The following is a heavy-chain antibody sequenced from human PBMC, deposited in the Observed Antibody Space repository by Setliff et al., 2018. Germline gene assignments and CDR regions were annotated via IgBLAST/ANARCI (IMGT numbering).Heavy chain of an antibody. CDR1: GYTFSAYG. V-gene: IGHV1-18*01. CDR2: ISPYNEKT. J-gene: IGHJ6*03. CDR3: AREGVDTRSSTDYRYYMDV. Sequence: ASVKVSCKSFGYTFSAYGVSWVRQAPGQGLEWMGWISPYNEKTNYAEKFQGRVTMTTDTSTSTAYMELSSLRTEDSAVYYCAREGVDTRSSTDYRYYMDVWGKGTTVTVSS. D-gene: IGHD5-18*01.